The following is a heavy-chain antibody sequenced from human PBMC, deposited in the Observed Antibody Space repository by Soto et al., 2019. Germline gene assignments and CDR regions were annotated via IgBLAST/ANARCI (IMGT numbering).Heavy chain of an antibody. CDR3: ARDAMGYSHGTGGFDP. CDR2: IYYSGST. V-gene: IGHV4-31*03. Sequence: QVQLRESGPGLVKPSQTLSLTCTVSGGSISSGGHYWNWIRQHPVKGLEWIGYIYYSGSTYYNPSLKSRITISVDTSKNQFSLKVNSVTAADTAVYYCARDAMGYSHGTGGFDPWGQGTLVTVSS. CDR1: GGSISSGGHY. J-gene: IGHJ5*02. D-gene: IGHD5-18*01.